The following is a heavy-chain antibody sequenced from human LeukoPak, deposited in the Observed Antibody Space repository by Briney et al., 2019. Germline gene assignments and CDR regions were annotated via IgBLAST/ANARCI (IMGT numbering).Heavy chain of an antibody. CDR3: AGERGYYYDSSGLGFDN. V-gene: IGHV4-59*11. Sequence: PSETLSLTCTVSGGSISSHYWSWIRQPPGKGLEWIGYIYYSAGINYNPSLKSRVTISLDTSKNQVSLKLSSVSAADTAVYYCAGERGYYYDSSGLGFDNWGQGTLVTVSS. CDR2: IYYSAGI. J-gene: IGHJ4*02. CDR1: GGSISSHY. D-gene: IGHD3-22*01.